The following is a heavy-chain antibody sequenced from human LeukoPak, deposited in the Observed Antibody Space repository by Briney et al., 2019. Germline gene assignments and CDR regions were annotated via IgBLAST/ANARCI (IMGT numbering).Heavy chain of an antibody. J-gene: IGHJ6*02. Sequence: GGSLRLSCAASKFAFSSYAMSWVRQAPGKGLEWVSAISGGGGNTYYADSVKGRFTISRDNSKNTLYLQMNSLRAEDTAVYYCASIAVAGKDYYYYGMDVWGQGTTVTVSS. CDR3: ASIAVAGKDYYYYGMDV. D-gene: IGHD6-19*01. V-gene: IGHV3-23*01. CDR1: KFAFSSYA. CDR2: ISGGGGNT.